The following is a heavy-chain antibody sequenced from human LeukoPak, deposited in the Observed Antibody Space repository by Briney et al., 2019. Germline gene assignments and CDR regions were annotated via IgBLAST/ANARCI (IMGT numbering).Heavy chain of an antibody. V-gene: IGHV3-13*01. Sequence: GGSLRLSCAASGFTFSSYDMHWVRQATGKGLEWVSAIGTAGDTYYPGSVKGRFTISRENAKNSLYLQMNSLRAEDTAVYYCAKDQSYYYDSSGYSDYWGQGTLVTVSS. CDR3: AKDQSYYYDSSGYSDY. J-gene: IGHJ4*02. D-gene: IGHD3-22*01. CDR1: GFTFSSYD. CDR2: IGTAGDT.